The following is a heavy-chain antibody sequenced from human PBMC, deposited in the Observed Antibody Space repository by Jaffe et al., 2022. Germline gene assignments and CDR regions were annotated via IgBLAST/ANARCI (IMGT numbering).Heavy chain of an antibody. CDR3: ARGPVTSSNYYAS. J-gene: IGHJ4*02. V-gene: IGHV1-18*01. CDR2: INTYTGNT. Sequence: QVQMVQSAAEVKKPGASVKVSCKTSGYTFISYGISWVRQAPGQGLEWLGWINTYTGNTNYAQHLQGRVTLTADTSTSTAYMELRTLRSDDSATYYCARGPVTSSNYYASWGQGTLVTVSS. D-gene: IGHD4-17*01. CDR1: GYTFISYG.